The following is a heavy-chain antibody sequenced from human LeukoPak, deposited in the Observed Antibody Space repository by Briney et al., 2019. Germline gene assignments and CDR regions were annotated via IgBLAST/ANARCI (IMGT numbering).Heavy chain of an antibody. D-gene: IGHD3-10*01. CDR1: GFTFDDYA. CDR3: VKDMEVGGYYGAGSYSGEYFDY. V-gene: IGHV3-9*01. J-gene: IGHJ4*02. Sequence: GGSLRLSCAASGFTFDDYAMHWVRQAPGKGLEWVSGISWNSGSIGYADSVKGRFTISRDNAKNSLYLQMNSLSAEDTAFYYCVKDMEVGGYYGAGSYSGEYFDYWGQGTLVTVSS. CDR2: ISWNSGSI.